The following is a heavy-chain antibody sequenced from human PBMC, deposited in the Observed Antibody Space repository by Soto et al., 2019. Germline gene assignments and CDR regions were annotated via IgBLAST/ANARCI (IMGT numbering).Heavy chain of an antibody. CDR2: IYYSGST. J-gene: IGHJ5*02. V-gene: IGHV4-59*08. D-gene: IGHD3-10*01. CDR3: ARLTKGWFGELFSYWFDP. Sequence: SETLSLTCTVSGGSISSYYWIWILQPPGKGLEWIGYIYYSGSTNYNPSLKSRVTISVDTSKNQFSLKLSSVTAADTAVYYCARLTKGWFGELFSYWFDPWGQGTLVTVSS. CDR1: GGSISSYY.